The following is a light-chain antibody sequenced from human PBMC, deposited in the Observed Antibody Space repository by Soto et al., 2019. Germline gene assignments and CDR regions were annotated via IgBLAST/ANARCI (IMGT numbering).Light chain of an antibody. CDR3: HQYDNWPPIT. Sequence: EIVMTQSPATLSVSLGERATLSCRASQSVSSNLAWYQQKPGQAPRLLIYGASTRATGIPARFSGSGSGAEFTLTISSLQSEDFAVYYCHQYDNWPPITFGQGTRLEIK. J-gene: IGKJ5*01. CDR2: GAS. V-gene: IGKV3-15*01. CDR1: QSVSSN.